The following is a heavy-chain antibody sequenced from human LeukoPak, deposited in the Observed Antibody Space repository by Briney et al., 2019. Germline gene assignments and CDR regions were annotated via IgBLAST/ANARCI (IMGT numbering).Heavy chain of an antibody. CDR1: GYTFTNYG. CDR3: ARDIATVVHQD. J-gene: IGHJ4*02. D-gene: IGHD2-2*01. CDR2: ISAYSGNT. V-gene: IGHV1-18*01. Sequence: GASVKLSCKASGYTFTNYGITWVRQAPGQRLKWMGWISAYSGNTNYVQKFQGRVTMATDASTSTAYMELRSLRSDDPAVYYFARDIATVVHQDWGQGTLVTVSS.